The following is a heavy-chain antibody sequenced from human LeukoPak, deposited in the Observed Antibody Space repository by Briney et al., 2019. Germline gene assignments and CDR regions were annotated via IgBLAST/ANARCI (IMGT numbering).Heavy chain of an antibody. Sequence: ASVKVSCKASGYTFNSYGFRRVPQAPGQGLEWMGWISAYNSHTKYAQKLQGRVTMTTDTSTSTAYMELRTPSCLDTAVYYYARSNYDSIGYEDYWGQGTLVTVSS. J-gene: IGHJ4*02. CDR3: ARSNYDSIGYEDY. D-gene: IGHD3-22*01. V-gene: IGHV1-18*01. CDR2: ISAYNSHT. CDR1: GYTFNSYG.